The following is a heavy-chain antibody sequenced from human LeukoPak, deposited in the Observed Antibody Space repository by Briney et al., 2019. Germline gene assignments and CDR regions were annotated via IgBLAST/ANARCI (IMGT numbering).Heavy chain of an antibody. V-gene: IGHV3-23*01. Sequence: GGSLRLSCAASGFTFSSYAMSWVRQAPGKGLEWVSAISGSGGSTYYADSVQGRFTISRDNSKNTLYLQMNSLRAEDTAVYYCAGVYSSGWHTEANFGGLGTLVTVSS. J-gene: IGHJ4*02. CDR1: GFTFSSYA. D-gene: IGHD6-19*01. CDR2: ISGSGGST. CDR3: AGVYSSGWHTEANF.